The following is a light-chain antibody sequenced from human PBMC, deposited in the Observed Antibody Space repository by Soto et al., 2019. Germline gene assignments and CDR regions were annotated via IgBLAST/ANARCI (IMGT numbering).Light chain of an antibody. CDR2: DAS. V-gene: IGKV1-5*01. Sequence: DIQMTQSPSTLSASVGDRVTITCRASQSISSWLAWYQQKPGKAPNLLIYDASSLESGVPSRFSGSGSGTEFTLTISSLQPDDLATYYCQQYTAYYTFGQGTKVDIK. CDR3: QQYTAYYT. J-gene: IGKJ2*01. CDR1: QSISSW.